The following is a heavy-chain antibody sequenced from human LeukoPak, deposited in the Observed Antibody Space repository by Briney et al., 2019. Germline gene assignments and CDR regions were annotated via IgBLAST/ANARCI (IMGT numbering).Heavy chain of an antibody. J-gene: IGHJ6*02. Sequence: ASVKVSCTASGYTFTSYDINWVRQATGQGLEWMGWMNPNSGNTGYAQNFQGRVTMTRNTSISTAYMELSSLRSEDTAVYYCARARGIVVVPGASYGMDVWGQGTTVTVSS. CDR2: MNPNSGNT. CDR1: GYTFTSYD. V-gene: IGHV1-8*01. CDR3: ARARGIVVVPGASYGMDV. D-gene: IGHD2-2*01.